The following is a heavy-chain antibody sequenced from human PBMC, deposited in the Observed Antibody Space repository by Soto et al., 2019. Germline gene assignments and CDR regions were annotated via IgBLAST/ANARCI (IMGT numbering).Heavy chain of an antibody. J-gene: IGHJ6*02. D-gene: IGHD2-8*01. CDR2: IGTAGST. Sequence: PGGSLRLSCAASGFTFSSYDMQWVRQATGKGLEWVSAIGTAGSTYYADSVKGRFTISRDNSKNTLYLQMNNLRTEDTAVYYCAKEIWSYGTYTMDVWGLGTTVTVSS. CDR3: AKEIWSYGTYTMDV. CDR1: GFTFSSYD. V-gene: IGHV3-13*04.